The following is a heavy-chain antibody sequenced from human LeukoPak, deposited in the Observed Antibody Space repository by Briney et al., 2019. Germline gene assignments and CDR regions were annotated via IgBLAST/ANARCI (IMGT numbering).Heavy chain of an antibody. D-gene: IGHD6-13*01. Sequence: KTSETLSLTCTVSGGSISSFYWSWIRQPPGKGLEWIGYIHYSGSTTYNPSLKGRVTISVDTSTNQFFLKLTSVPAPDTPVYYCGRNGAAAGYSDYYGMDVWGQGTTVTVSS. J-gene: IGHJ6*02. V-gene: IGHV4-59*08. CDR3: GRNGAAAGYSDYYGMDV. CDR2: IHYSGST. CDR1: GGSISSFY.